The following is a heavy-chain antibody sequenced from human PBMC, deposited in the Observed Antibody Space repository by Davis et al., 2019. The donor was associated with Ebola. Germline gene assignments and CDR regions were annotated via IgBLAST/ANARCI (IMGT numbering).Heavy chain of an antibody. CDR1: GFTFSDHY. J-gene: IGHJ4*02. CDR3: AREIYPNFDY. Sequence: GESLKISCAASGFTFSDHYMDWVRQAPGKGLEWVGRTRNKANSYTTEYAASVKGRFTISRDNAKNSLYLQMNSLRAEDTAVYYCAREIYPNFDYWGQGTLVTVSS. V-gene: IGHV3-72*01. CDR2: TRNKANSYTT.